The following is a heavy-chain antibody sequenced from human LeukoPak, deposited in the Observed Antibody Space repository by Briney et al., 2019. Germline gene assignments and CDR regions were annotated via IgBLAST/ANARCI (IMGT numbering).Heavy chain of an antibody. J-gene: IGHJ4*02. CDR3: ARSPAAVPTRGDY. V-gene: IGHV1-18*01. Sequence: ASMKVSCKASGYTFTSYGINWVRQAPGQGLEWMGWISAHNGNTNYAQNLQGRVTTTTDTSTSTAYMELRSLRSDDTAVYYCARSPAAVPTRGDYWGQGTLVTVSP. CDR1: GYTFTSYG. D-gene: IGHD4-17*01. CDR2: ISAHNGNT.